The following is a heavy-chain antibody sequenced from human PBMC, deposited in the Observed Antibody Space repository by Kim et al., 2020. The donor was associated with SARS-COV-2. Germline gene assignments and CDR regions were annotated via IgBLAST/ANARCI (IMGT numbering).Heavy chain of an antibody. Sequence: TYDNPSLKSRVTRSLDTSKNQFSLKLSSVTAADTAVYYCARQKITTTFDYWGQGTLVTVSS. J-gene: IGHJ4*02. CDR3: ARQKITTTFDY. D-gene: IGHD3-16*01. V-gene: IGHV4-39*01. CDR2: T.